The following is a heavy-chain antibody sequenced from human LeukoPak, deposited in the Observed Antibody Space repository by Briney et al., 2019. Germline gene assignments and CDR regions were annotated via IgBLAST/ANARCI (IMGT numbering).Heavy chain of an antibody. D-gene: IGHD3-22*01. V-gene: IGHV3-30-3*01. Sequence: GRSLRLSCAASGFTFSSYAMHWVRQAPGKGLEWVAVISYDGSNKYYADSVKGRFTISRDNSKNTLYLQMNNLRAEDTAVYYCAQTDSSGYYQRFDYWGQGTLVTVSS. CDR1: GFTFSSYA. CDR3: AQTDSSGYYQRFDY. CDR2: ISYDGSNK. J-gene: IGHJ4*02.